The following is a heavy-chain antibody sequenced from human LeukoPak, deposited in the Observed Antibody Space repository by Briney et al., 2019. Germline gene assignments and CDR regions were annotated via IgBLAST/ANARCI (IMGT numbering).Heavy chain of an antibody. CDR2: IYSGGGT. V-gene: IGHV3-53*04. CDR1: GFTVTTNY. CDR3: ARGDFWSGYYTGLY. Sequence: RGSLRLSCAASGFTVTTNYMSWVRQAPGKGLEWVSVIYSGGGTYYADSVKGRFTISRHNSKNTLYLQMDSLRDEDTAVYYCARGDFWSGYYTGLYWGQVTMVTVSS. D-gene: IGHD3-3*01. J-gene: IGHJ4*02.